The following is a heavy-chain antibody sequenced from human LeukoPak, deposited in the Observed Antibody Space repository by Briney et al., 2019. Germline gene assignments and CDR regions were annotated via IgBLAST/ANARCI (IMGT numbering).Heavy chain of an antibody. D-gene: IGHD3-16*02. CDR1: GYSISSGYY. J-gene: IGHJ3*02. V-gene: IGHV4-38-2*02. CDR2: IYHSGST. Sequence: PSETLSLTCTVSGYSISSGYYWGWIRQPPGKGLEWIGTIYHSGSTNYNPSLKSRVTISVDTSKNQFSLKLSSVTAADTAVYYCARIMITFGGVIAGGGDAFDIWGQGTMVTVSS. CDR3: ARIMITFGGVIAGGGDAFDI.